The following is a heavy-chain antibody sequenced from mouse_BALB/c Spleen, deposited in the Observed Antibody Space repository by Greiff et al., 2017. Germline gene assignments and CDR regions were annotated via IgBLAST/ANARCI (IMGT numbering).Heavy chain of an antibody. V-gene: IGHV1-9*01. CDR2: ILPGSGST. J-gene: IGHJ4*01. CDR3: ANYYGSTLYAMDY. Sequence: QVQLQQSGAELMKPGASVKISCKATGYTFSSYRIEWLKQRPGHGLEWIGEILPGSGSTNYNEKFKGKATFTADTSSNTAYMQLSSLTSEDSAVYYCANYYGSTLYAMDYWGQGTSVTVSS. CDR1: GYTFSSYR. D-gene: IGHD1-1*01.